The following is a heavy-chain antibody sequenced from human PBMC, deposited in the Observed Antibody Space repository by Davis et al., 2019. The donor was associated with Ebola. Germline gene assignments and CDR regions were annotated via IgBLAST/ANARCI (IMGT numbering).Heavy chain of an antibody. V-gene: IGHV1-46*01. Sequence: ASVQVSCKASGYTFTNFYIHWVRQAPGQGLEWMGIISPNTSNTNYAHNFQGRVTMTRDTSTSTVYMELSRLRSDDTALYYCARASATSPSGMDVWGQGTTVTVSS. CDR1: GYTFTNFY. CDR3: ARASATSPSGMDV. D-gene: IGHD2-15*01. CDR2: ISPNTSNT. J-gene: IGHJ6*02.